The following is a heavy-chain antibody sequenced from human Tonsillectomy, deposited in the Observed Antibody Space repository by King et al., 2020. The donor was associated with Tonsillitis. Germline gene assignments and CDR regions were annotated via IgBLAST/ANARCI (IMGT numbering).Heavy chain of an antibody. CDR1: YS. CDR2: ITSSSTYI. V-gene: IGHV3-21*01. Sequence: YSMHWVRQAPGKGLEWVSSITSSSTYIFYADSVKGRFTISRDNAKNSLYLQMNSLRAEDTAVYYCARDGGYYDSSGYYPVDYWGQGTLVTVSS. D-gene: IGHD3-22*01. CDR3: ARDGGYYDSSGYYPVDY. J-gene: IGHJ4*02.